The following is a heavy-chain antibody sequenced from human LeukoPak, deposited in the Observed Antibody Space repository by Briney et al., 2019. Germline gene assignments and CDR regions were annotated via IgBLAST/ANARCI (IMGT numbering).Heavy chain of an antibody. CDR2: ISGSGETT. J-gene: IGHJ1*01. Sequence: PGGSLRLSCTASGFTFRNYAMSWVRQAPGKGLEWVSAISGSGETTYYADSVKGRFTIYRDNSKNRVYLELNSLRAEDTAVYYCAKLVHHWGQGTLVTVSS. CDR1: GFTFRNYA. V-gene: IGHV3-23*01. CDR3: AKLVHH.